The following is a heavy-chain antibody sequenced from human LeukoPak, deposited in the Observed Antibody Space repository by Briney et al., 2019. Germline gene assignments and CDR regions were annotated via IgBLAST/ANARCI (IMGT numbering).Heavy chain of an antibody. J-gene: IGHJ5*02. CDR2: INHSGST. CDR3: ARGRVVLMVYAASSNWFDP. V-gene: IGHV4-34*01. D-gene: IGHD2-8*01. CDR1: GGSFSGYY. Sequence: SETLSLTCAVYGGSFSGYYWSWIRQPPGKGLEWIGEINHSGSTHYNPSLKSRVTISVDTSKNQFSLKLSSVTAADTAVYYCARGRVVLMVYAASSNWFDPWGQGTLVTVSS.